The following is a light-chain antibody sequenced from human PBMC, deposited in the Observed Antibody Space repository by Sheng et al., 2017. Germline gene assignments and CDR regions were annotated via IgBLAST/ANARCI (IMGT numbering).Light chain of an antibody. CDR3: QQSYSTLHIT. Sequence: DIQMTQSPSSLSASVGDRVTITCRASQSISSYLNWYQQKPGKAPKLLIYAASSLQSGVPSRFSGSGSGTDFTLTISSLQPEDFATYYCQQSYSTLHITFVPRT. CDR2: AAS. J-gene: IGKJ3*01. V-gene: IGKV1-39*01. CDR1: QSISSY.